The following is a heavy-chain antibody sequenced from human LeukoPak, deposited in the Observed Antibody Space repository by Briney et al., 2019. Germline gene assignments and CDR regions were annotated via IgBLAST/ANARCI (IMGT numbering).Heavy chain of an antibody. CDR1: GVSFSGHF. CDR3: ARGAPRSVPAQGEFYY. V-gene: IGHV4-34*01. Sequence: SETLSLTCAVYGVSFSGHFLSWIRPAPGKGLEWIGEINHNGSTKYNPSPKSRVTISVDTYKNQFSLKLSYVTAADTAVYYCARGAPRSVPAQGEFYYWGKGTLVTVSS. D-gene: IGHD2-2*01. J-gene: IGHJ4*02. CDR2: INHNGST.